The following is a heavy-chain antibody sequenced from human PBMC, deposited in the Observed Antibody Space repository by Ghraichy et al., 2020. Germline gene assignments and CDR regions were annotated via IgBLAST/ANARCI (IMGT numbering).Heavy chain of an antibody. CDR2: IYYSGST. CDR1: GDSISSSNYY. CDR3: VRRLDFPFLSIDY. J-gene: IGHJ4*02. Sequence: SQTLSLTCTVSGDSISSSNYYWGWIRQPPGKGLEWIGSIYYSGSTYYSPSFKSRVTISVDTSKTQFSLKLTSVTAADTAVYYCVRRLDFPFLSIDYWGQGTLVTVSS. D-gene: IGHD3/OR15-3a*01. V-gene: IGHV4-39*01.